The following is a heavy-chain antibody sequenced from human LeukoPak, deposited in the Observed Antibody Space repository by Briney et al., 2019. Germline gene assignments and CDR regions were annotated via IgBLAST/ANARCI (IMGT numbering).Heavy chain of an antibody. CDR3: AEDKGCGSTSCFFDY. CDR2: ISGSGDST. J-gene: IGHJ4*02. CDR1: GFTFSSYA. D-gene: IGHD2-2*01. V-gene: IGHV3-23*01. Sequence: GGSQRLSCAADGFTFSSYAMRWGRQPGRDRLGWVSVISGSGDSTYYEDSVKGRFTISRDNSKNTLYLQMNSLRAEDTAVYYCAEDKGCGSTSCFFDYWGQGTLVTVSS.